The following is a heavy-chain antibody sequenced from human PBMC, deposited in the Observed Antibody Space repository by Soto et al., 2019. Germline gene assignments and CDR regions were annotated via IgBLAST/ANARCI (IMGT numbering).Heavy chain of an antibody. J-gene: IGHJ6*02. V-gene: IGHV4-30-4*01. CDR2: IDYRGTT. CDR3: VRDHQWLLMNV. Sequence: QVQLQESGPGLVKPSQTPSLTCTVSGASIFSGDYYWTWIRQPPGKGLEWIGYIDYRGTTFYNPSLQSRITMSIDTSNNQFSLNLRSVTAADAAVYYCVRDHQWLLMNVWGQGTTVTVSS. CDR1: GASIFSGDYY. D-gene: IGHD6-19*01.